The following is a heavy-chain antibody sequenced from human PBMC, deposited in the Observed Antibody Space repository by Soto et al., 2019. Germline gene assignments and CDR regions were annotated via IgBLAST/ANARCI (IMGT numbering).Heavy chain of an antibody. Sequence: GGSVRLSCVGSDFSLSGSYMSWVRQAPGKGLEWLSFISMSGSYKTYAASVEGRFTISRDNVKNILYLQMESLRAEDTAVYYCASRGHCSNGQCHPFDSWGQGTPVTVSA. D-gene: IGHD2-8*01. V-gene: IGHV3-11*06. CDR2: ISMSGSYK. CDR1: DFSLSGSY. J-gene: IGHJ4*02. CDR3: ASRGHCSNGQCHPFDS.